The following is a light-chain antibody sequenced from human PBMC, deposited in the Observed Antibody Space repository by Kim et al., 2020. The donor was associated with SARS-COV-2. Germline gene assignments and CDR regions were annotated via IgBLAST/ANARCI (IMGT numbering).Light chain of an antibody. CDR2: GNS. J-gene: IGLJ3*02. Sequence: QSVLTQPPSVSGAPGQRVTISCTGSSSNIGTGYDVHWYQQLPGTAPKLLIYGNSNRPSGVPDRFSGSKSGTSASLAITGLQAEDEADYYCQSYDSSLSGSVFGGVPKLT. CDR3: QSYDSSLSGSV. CDR1: SSNIGTGYD. V-gene: IGLV1-40*01.